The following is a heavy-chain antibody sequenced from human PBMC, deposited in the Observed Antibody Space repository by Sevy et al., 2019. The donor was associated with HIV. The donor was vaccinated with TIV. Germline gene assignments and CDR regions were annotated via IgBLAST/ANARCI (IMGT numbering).Heavy chain of an antibody. CDR3: AKHYIHDIVEGWYFDL. Sequence: GGSLRLSCTASGFTFNNYAMSWVRQAPGKGLEGKGLEWVSTISGGGGGTYYADSVRGRFTISRDNSKNTLYLHVNSLRVEDMAVYYCAKHYIHDIVEGWYFDLWGRGTLVTVSS. CDR1: GFTFNNYA. CDR2: ISGGGGGT. J-gene: IGHJ2*01. D-gene: IGHD3-22*01. V-gene: IGHV3-23*01.